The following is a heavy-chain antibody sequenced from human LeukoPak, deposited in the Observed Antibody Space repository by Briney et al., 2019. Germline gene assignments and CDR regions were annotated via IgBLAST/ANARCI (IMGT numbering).Heavy chain of an antibody. J-gene: IGHJ4*02. CDR1: GFTFSDYA. V-gene: IGHV3-33*06. CDR3: AKPTRGGGGSFLIDH. CDR2: IWYDASDK. D-gene: IGHD1-26*01. Sequence: PGRSLRLSCATSGFTFSDYARHWVRQAPGKGLEWVAVIWYDASDKYYGDSVKGRFTISRDNSKNTLYLEMDSLRVEDTAVYFCAKPTRGGGGSFLIDHWGQGTLVTVSS.